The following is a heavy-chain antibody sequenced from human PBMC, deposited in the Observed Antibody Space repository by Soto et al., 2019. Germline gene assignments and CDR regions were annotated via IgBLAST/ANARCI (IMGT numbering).Heavy chain of an antibody. V-gene: IGHV1-18*01. CDR1: GYTFTSYG. Sequence: ASVKVSCKASGYTFTSYGISWVRQAPGQGLELMGWISAYNAHTNYAQKLQGRVTMTTETSTSTAYMELRSLSSDDTAVYYCARYSYDSSGYYGDYFQHWGQGTMVTVSS. CDR2: ISAYNAHT. CDR3: ARYSYDSSGYYGDYFQH. D-gene: IGHD3-22*01. J-gene: IGHJ1*01.